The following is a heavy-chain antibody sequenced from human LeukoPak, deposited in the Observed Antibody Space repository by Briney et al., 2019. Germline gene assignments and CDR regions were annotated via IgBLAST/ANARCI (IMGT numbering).Heavy chain of an antibody. CDR1: GGSFSGYY. CDR2: INHSGST. D-gene: IGHD6-19*01. CDR3: ARVGAARAVAGTWSLDY. V-gene: IGHV4-34*01. J-gene: IGHJ4*02. Sequence: SETLSLTCAVYGGSFSGYYWSWIRQPPGKGLEWIGEINHSGSTNYNPSLKSRVTISVDTSENQFSLKLSSVTAADTAVYYCARVGAARAVAGTWSLDYWGQGTLVTVSS.